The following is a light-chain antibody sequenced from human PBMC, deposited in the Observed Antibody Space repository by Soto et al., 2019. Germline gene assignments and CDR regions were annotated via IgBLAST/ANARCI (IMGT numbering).Light chain of an antibody. CDR2: EDN. CDR3: QSYGSSNQV. V-gene: IGLV6-57*01. J-gene: IGLJ2*01. Sequence: NFMLTQPHSVSASPGKTVTISCTRSSGSIASNYVQWYQQRPGSSPTTVIYEDNQRPSGVPDLFSGSIDSSSNSASLTISWLKTDDEADYYCQSYGSSNQVFGGGTKLTVL. CDR1: SGSIASNY.